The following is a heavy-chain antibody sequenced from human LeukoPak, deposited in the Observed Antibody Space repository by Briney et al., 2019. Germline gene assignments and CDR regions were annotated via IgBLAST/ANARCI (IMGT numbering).Heavy chain of an antibody. J-gene: IGHJ4*02. CDR1: GFTFNTYS. Sequence: GGSLRLSCAASGFTFNTYSINWVRQAPGKGLEWVSAISGSGGSTYYADSVKGRFTISRDNSKNTLYLQMNSLRAEDTAVYYCAKVSIHYYDSSGFDYWGQGTLVTVSS. CDR3: AKVSIHYYDSSGFDY. CDR2: ISGSGGST. D-gene: IGHD3-22*01. V-gene: IGHV3-23*01.